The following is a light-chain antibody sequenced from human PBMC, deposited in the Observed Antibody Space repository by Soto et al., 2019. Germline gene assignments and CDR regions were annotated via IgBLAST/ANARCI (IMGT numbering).Light chain of an antibody. Sequence: EVVLTQSPVTLSLSPGERATLSCRASQSVSSPYLAWYQQKPRQPPRLLIYCASSRATDIPDRFIASGSGTEFTLTISRLAPEDYAMYYCQQYGSSPFTCGPGTKVD. V-gene: IGKV3-20*01. CDR1: QSVSSPY. CDR3: QQYGSSPFT. CDR2: CAS. J-gene: IGKJ3*01.